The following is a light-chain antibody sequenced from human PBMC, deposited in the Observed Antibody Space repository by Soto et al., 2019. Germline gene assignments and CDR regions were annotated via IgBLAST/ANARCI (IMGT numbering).Light chain of an antibody. V-gene: IGLV6-57*04. Sequence: NFMLTQPHSVSESPGQTVTISCTRSSGSMASDYVQWYQQRPGSAPINVIFEDSQRPSGVPDRFSGSIDSSSNSASLTISRLTTEDAADYYCQSVDGKYVVFGGGTKVTVL. J-gene: IGLJ2*01. CDR3: QSVDGKYVV. CDR1: SGSMASDY. CDR2: EDS.